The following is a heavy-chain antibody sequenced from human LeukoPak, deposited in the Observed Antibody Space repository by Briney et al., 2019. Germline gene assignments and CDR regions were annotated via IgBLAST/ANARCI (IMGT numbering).Heavy chain of an antibody. V-gene: IGHV3-11*04. CDR3: ARRYYDFWSAPGYFDY. Sequence: PGGSLRLSCAASGFTFGDYYMSWIRQAPGKGLEWVSYISSSGSTIYYADSVKGRFTISRDNAKNSLYLQMNSLRAEDTAVYYCARRYYDFWSAPGYFDYWGQGTLVTVSS. CDR2: ISSSGSTI. D-gene: IGHD3-3*01. CDR1: GFTFGDYY. J-gene: IGHJ4*02.